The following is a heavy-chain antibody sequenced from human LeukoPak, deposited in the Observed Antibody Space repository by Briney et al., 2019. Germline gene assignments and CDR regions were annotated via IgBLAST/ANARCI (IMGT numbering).Heavy chain of an antibody. CDR3: ARIEYSGPLDY. V-gene: IGHV4-39*07. Sequence: NAPETLSLTCTVSGGSISSSNYYWGWIRQPRGKGLECLGSIYYNGRTYYNPSLKSRVTISVDTSKNQFSLKLSSVTAADTAVFYCARIEYSGPLDYWGQGTLVTVSS. CDR1: GGSISSSNYY. CDR2: IYYNGRT. D-gene: IGHD1-26*01. J-gene: IGHJ4*02.